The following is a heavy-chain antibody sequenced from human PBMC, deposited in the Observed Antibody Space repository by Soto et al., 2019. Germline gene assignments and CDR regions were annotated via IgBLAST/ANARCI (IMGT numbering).Heavy chain of an antibody. Sequence: SETLSLTCTVSGGSISSYYWSWIRQPPGKGLEWIGYIYYSGSTNYNPSLKSRVTISVDTSKNQFSLKLSSVTAADTAVYYCARGKIGGTLELPRSTLTHKKKPEGYYMDVWGKGTTVTVSS. CDR3: ARGKIGGTLELPRSTLTHKKKPEGYYMDV. CDR2: IYYSGST. J-gene: IGHJ6*03. V-gene: IGHV4-59*01. CDR1: GGSISSYY. D-gene: IGHD1-7*01.